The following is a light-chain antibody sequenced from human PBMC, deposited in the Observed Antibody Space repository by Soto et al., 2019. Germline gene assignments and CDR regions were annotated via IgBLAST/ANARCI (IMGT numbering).Light chain of an antibody. J-gene: IGKJ5*01. Sequence: EIVMTQSPATLSVSPGERATLCCRASQSVNSNYLAWYQQKPGQAPRLLIYGISKRATDIPDRFSGSGSGTEFTLTISSLQPEDFATYYCQQHGQWPITFGQGTRLEI. CDR3: QQHGQWPIT. V-gene: IGKV3D-15*01. CDR2: GIS. CDR1: QSVNSN.